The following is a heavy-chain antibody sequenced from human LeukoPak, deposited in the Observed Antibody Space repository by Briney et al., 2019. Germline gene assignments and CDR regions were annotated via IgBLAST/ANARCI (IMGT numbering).Heavy chain of an antibody. V-gene: IGHV3-30*18. J-gene: IGHJ4*02. CDR1: GFTFSSYG. Sequence: GGSLRLSCAASGFTFSSYGMHWVRQAPGKGLEWVAVMSYDGSNKYYADSVKGRFTISRDNSKNTLYLQMNSLRAEDTAVYYCAKIPVGAAPDYFDYWGQGTLVTVSS. D-gene: IGHD6-6*01. CDR3: AKIPVGAAPDYFDY. CDR2: MSYDGSNK.